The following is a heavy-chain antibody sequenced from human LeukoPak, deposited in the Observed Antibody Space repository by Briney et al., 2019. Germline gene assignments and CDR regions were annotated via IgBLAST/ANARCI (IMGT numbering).Heavy chain of an antibody. J-gene: IGHJ6*02. CDR1: GFTFSSYD. CDR3: ARAGSGNRWANYGMDA. CDR2: IGTVADT. V-gene: IGHV3-13*01. D-gene: IGHD1-1*01. Sequence: GGSLRLSCAGSGFTFSSYDMHWVRQVTGKGLEWVSAIGTVADTYYPDSVKGRFTISRENAKNSLYLQMDSLRVGDTAVYYCARAGSGNRWANYGMDAWGQGTTVIVSS.